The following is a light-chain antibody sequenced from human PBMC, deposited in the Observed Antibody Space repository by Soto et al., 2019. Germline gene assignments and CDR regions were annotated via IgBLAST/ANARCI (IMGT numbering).Light chain of an antibody. Sequence: SVSPGGRAPPPRRASPSVSSYLAWYQQKPGQAPRLLIYDASNRATGIPARFSGSGSGTDFTLTISSLEPEDFAVYYCQQRSNWPPWTFGQGTKVDIK. J-gene: IGKJ1*01. V-gene: IGKV3-11*01. CDR3: QQRSNWPPWT. CDR1: PSVSSY. CDR2: DAS.